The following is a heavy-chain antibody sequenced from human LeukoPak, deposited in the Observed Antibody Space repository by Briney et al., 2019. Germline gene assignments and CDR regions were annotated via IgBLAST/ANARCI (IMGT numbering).Heavy chain of an antibody. CDR3: ARHESSGQDFGFDY. CDR1: GGSVASSNNY. CDR2: IYYSGST. D-gene: IGHD3-22*01. J-gene: IGHJ4*02. Sequence: PSETLSLTCSVSGGSVASSNNYWGWIRQPPGKGLEWIGSIYYSGSTYYNPSLESRVSISVDTSKNHFSLNLTSVTAADTAVYYCARHESSGQDFGFDYWGQGTLVTVSS. V-gene: IGHV4-39*01.